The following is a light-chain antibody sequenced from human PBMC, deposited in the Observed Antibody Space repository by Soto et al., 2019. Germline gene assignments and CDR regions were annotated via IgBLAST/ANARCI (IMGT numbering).Light chain of an antibody. V-gene: IGKV1-39*01. CDR2: DAS. CDR1: QSISSY. Sequence: DIQTTQSPSSLSESVGDRVTITCRASQSISSYLNWYQQKPGKAPNLLIYDASTLQSGVPSRFSGSGSGTDFSLTITNLQPEDFATYYCQQSYSAPWTFGQGTKVEIK. J-gene: IGKJ1*01. CDR3: QQSYSAPWT.